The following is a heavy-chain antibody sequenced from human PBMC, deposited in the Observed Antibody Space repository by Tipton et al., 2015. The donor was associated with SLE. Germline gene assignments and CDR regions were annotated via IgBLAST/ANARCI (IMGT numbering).Heavy chain of an antibody. J-gene: IGHJ2*01. CDR1: GYTFSGSN. Sequence: QVQLVQSGAEVKKPGASVKVSCKASGYTFSGSNMHWVRQAPGQGLEWMGWINCNTGGTNYAQKFQGRVTMTRDTSISTGYMELESLTYDDTAVYYCAKVTGAADHWYSTFWGRGTLVTVSS. CDR2: INCNTGGT. V-gene: IGHV1-2*02. D-gene: IGHD1-14*01. CDR3: AKVTGAADHWYSTF.